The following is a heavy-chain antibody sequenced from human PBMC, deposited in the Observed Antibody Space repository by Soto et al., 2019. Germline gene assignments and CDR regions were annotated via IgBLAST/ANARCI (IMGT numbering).Heavy chain of an antibody. D-gene: IGHD2-2*02. J-gene: IGHJ4*02. Sequence: QVQLQESGPGLVKPSQTLSLTCTVSGDSVSSGCSYCTWVRQHPGQGLEWIGYIYYSGSTFYNPSLKSRVTISLDTSKNQFSLKLSSVTASDTAVYYCATFNDRSEPAAILHWGQGTLVTVSS. CDR1: GDSVSSGCSY. CDR3: ATFNDRSEPAAILH. CDR2: IYYSGST. V-gene: IGHV4-31*03.